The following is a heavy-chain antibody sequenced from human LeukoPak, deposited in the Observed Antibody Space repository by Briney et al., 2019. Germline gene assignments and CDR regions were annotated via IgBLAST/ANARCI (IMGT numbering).Heavy chain of an antibody. Sequence: GASVKVSCKASGYTFTSYYMHWVRQAPGQGLEWMGIINPSGGSTSYAQKFQGRVTMTRDMSTSTVYMELSSLRSEDTAAYYCARDRVRFGKKMRYYYYYMDVWGKGTTVTVPS. V-gene: IGHV1-46*01. CDR1: GYTFTSYY. J-gene: IGHJ6*03. D-gene: IGHD3-10*01. CDR3: ARDRVRFGKKMRYYYYYMDV. CDR2: INPSGGST.